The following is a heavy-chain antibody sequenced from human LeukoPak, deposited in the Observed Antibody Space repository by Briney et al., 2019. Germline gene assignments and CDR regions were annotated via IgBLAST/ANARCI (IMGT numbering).Heavy chain of an antibody. Sequence: SVKVSCKASGGTFSSYAISWVRRAPGQGLEWMGGIIPIFGTANYAQKFQGRVTITTDESTSTAYMELSSLRSEDTAVYYCARVASGSYTRGGDFDYWGQGTLVTVSS. D-gene: IGHD1-26*01. V-gene: IGHV1-69*05. CDR3: ARVASGSYTRGGDFDY. J-gene: IGHJ4*02. CDR1: GGTFSSYA. CDR2: IIPIFGTA.